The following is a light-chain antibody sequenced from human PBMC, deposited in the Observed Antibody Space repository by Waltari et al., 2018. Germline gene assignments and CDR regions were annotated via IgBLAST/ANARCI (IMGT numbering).Light chain of an antibody. CDR2: EVS. CDR1: RSAVGNYNL. J-gene: IGLJ2*01. V-gene: IGLV2-23*02. CDR3: CSYAGYTSLL. Sequence: QSALTQPASVSGSPGQSITISCTGTRSAVGNYNLISWYQQYPDTAPKLMIYEVSKRPSGVSSRFSGSKSGNTASLTISGLQAEDEAEYYCCSYAGYTSLLFGGGTKLTVL.